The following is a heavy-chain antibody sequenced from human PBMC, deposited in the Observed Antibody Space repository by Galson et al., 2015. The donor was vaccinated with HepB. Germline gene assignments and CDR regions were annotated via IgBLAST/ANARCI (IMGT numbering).Heavy chain of an antibody. CDR2: ISYDGKNK. Sequence: SLRLSCAASGFTFRSYPMHWVRQAPGKGLEWVAIISYDGKNKYYADSVKGRFTISRDNSKNTLHLQMSSLRADDTAVYYCARDGWQWLTTYFVDYWGQGTLVTVSS. D-gene: IGHD4/OR15-4a*01. CDR3: ARDGWQWLTTYFVDY. J-gene: IGHJ4*02. CDR1: GFTFRSYP. V-gene: IGHV3-30*04.